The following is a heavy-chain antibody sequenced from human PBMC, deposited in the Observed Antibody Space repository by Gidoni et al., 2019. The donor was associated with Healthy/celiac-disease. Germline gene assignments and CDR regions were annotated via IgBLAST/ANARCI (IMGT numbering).Heavy chain of an antibody. D-gene: IGHD6-13*01. CDR1: GFTFSSYD. CDR3: AREYSSSWRYYYYGMDV. J-gene: IGHJ6*02. Sequence: QVQLVESGGGVVQPGRSLRLSCAASGFTFSSYDMHWVRQAPGTGLEWVAVISYDGSNKYYADSVKGRFTISRDNSKNTLYLQMNSLRADDTAVYYCAREYSSSWRYYYYGMDVWGQGTTVTVSS. V-gene: IGHV3-30-3*01. CDR2: ISYDGSNK.